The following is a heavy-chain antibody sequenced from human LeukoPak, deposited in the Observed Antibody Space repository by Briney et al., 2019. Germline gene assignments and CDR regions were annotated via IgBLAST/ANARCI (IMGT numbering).Heavy chain of an antibody. CDR2: ISAYSGDT. CDR3: ARDGGPGSPFDY. D-gene: IGHD3-3*01. Sequence: GASVKVSCKASGYTFTRYGISWVRQAPGQGLEWMGWISAYSGDTNYAQKFQGRVTMTTDTSTSTAYLELRSLRSDDTAVYYCARDGGPGSPFDYWGQGTLVTVSS. J-gene: IGHJ4*02. V-gene: IGHV1-18*01. CDR1: GYTFTRYG.